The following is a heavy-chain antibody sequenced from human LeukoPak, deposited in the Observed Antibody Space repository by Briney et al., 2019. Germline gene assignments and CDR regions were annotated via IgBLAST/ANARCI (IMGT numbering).Heavy chain of an antibody. CDR3: ARDMDKLGDYYGMDV. CDR1: GFTFSDYY. V-gene: IGHV3-11*01. CDR2: VSSGGDIT. Sequence: PGGSLRLSCAASGFTFSDYYISWIRQAPGKGLEWHSIVSSGGDITTYADSVKGRFTISRDNTRNLLFLQMNSLRAEDTAVYYCARDMDKLGDYYGMDVWGQGTTVVVSS. J-gene: IGHJ6*02. D-gene: IGHD3-16*01.